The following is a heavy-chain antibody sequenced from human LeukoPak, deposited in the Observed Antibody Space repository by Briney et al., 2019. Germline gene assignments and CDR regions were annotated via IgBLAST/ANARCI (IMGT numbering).Heavy chain of an antibody. V-gene: IGHV3-7*01. CDR1: GFTFSSYW. Sequence: GGSLRLSCAVSGFTFSSYWMSWVRQAPGKGLEWVANIKQDGSEKYYVDSVKGRFTISRDNAKNSLYLQMNSLRAEDTAVYYCARLGPWIQLWSPFDYWGQGTLVTVSS. J-gene: IGHJ4*02. CDR3: ARLGPWIQLWSPFDY. D-gene: IGHD5-18*01. CDR2: IKQDGSEK.